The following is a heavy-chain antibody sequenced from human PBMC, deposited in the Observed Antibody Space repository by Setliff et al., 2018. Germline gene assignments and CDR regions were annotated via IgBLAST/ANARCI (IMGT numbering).Heavy chain of an antibody. CDR2: INPDSGGT. CDR1: GYTFTSYA. CDR3: ARRDGRSGYLGFDL. V-gene: IGHV1-2*06. D-gene: IGHD3-22*01. J-gene: IGHJ4*01. Sequence: ASVKVSCKASGYTFTSYAMNWVRQAPGQGLEWMGRINPDSGGTNYAQKFQGRVTMTRDTSITAAYMELSRLRSDDSAVYYCARRDGRSGYLGFDLWGHGSLVTVSS.